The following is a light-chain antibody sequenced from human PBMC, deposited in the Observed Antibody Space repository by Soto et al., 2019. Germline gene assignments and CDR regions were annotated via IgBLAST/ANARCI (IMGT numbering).Light chain of an antibody. CDR3: QQYNNWPWT. J-gene: IGKJ1*01. CDR1: QSVSSN. Sequence: EIVMPQSPAPLSVSPGERATLSCRASQSVSSNLAWYQQKPGQAPRLLIYGAFTLATGIPARFSGSGSGTDFTLTISRLQSEDFAVYYCQQYNNWPWTCGQGTKVELK. V-gene: IGKV3-15*01. CDR2: GAF.